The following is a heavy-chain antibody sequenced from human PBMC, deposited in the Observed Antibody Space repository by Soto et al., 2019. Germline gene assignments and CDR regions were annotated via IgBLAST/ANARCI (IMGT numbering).Heavy chain of an antibody. Sequence: GGSLRLSCAASGFTFSSYGMHWVRQAPGKGLEWVAVIWYDGSNKYYADSVKGRFTISRDNSKNTLYLQMNSLRAEDTAVYYCARRPLGGTGAFDIWGQGTMVTVSS. V-gene: IGHV3-33*08. D-gene: IGHD3-16*01. CDR2: IWYDGSNK. J-gene: IGHJ3*02. CDR3: ARRPLGGTGAFDI. CDR1: GFTFSSYG.